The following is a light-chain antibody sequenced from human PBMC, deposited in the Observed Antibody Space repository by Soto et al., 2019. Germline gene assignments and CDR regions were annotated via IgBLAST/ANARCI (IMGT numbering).Light chain of an antibody. CDR3: QQYGSSPLT. Sequence: EIVLTQSPGTLSLSPGERATLSCRASQSVSSSYLAWYQQKTGQAPRLLIYGASSRATGIPDRFSGSGSGTDFTFTIIRLEPEDFAVYYCQQYGSSPLTFGGGTKVDIK. V-gene: IGKV3-20*01. J-gene: IGKJ4*01. CDR1: QSVSSSY. CDR2: GAS.